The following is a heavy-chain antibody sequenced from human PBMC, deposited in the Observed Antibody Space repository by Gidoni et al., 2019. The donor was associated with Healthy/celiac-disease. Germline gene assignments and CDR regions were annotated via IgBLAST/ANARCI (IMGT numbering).Heavy chain of an antibody. Sequence: QVQLVESGGGVVQPGRALRLSWAASGFTFSSYGMHWVRQAPGKGLEWVAVISYDGSNKYYADSVKGRFTISRDNSKNTLYLQMNSLRAEDTAVYYCAKDCSGGSCYLSPWGQGTLVTVSS. J-gene: IGHJ5*02. CDR2: ISYDGSNK. V-gene: IGHV3-30*18. CDR3: AKDCSGGSCYLSP. D-gene: IGHD2-15*01. CDR1: GFTFSSYG.